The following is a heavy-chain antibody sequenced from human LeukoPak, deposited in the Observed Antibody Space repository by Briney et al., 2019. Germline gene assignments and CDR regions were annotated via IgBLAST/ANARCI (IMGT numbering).Heavy chain of an antibody. J-gene: IGHJ4*02. CDR3: ARDHYGSGDARRFDY. Sequence: GGSLRLSCAASGFTFSNSWMHWVRQAPGKGLEWVAVISYDGSNKYYADSVKGRFTISRDNSKNTLYLQMNSLRAEDTAVYYCARDHYGSGDARRFDYWGQGTLVTVSS. D-gene: IGHD3-10*01. CDR1: GFTFSNSW. V-gene: IGHV3-30-3*01. CDR2: ISYDGSNK.